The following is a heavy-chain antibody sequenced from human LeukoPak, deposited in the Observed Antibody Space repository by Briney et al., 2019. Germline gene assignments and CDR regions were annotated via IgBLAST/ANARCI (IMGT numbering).Heavy chain of an antibody. D-gene: IGHD3-3*01. Sequence: GGSLRLSCAASGFTFSSYAMSWVRQAPGKGLEWVSAISGSGGSTYYADSVKGRFTISRDNSKNTLYLQMNSLRAEDTAVYYCAKQEGVYDFWSGSTYYYYMDVWGKGTTVTVSS. CDR2: ISGSGGST. V-gene: IGHV3-23*01. CDR1: GFTFSSYA. CDR3: AKQEGVYDFWSGSTYYYYMDV. J-gene: IGHJ6*03.